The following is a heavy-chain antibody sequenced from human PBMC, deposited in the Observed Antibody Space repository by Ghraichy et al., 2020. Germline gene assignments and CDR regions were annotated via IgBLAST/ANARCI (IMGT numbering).Heavy chain of an antibody. J-gene: IGHJ6*02. CDR2: ISSSSSYI. Sequence: GGSLRLSCAASGFTFSSYSMNWVRQAPGKGLEWVSSISSSSSYIYYADSVKGRFTISRDNAKNSLYLQMNSLRAEDTAVYYCARDQMQQLVVSYYYYYGMDVWGQGTTVTVSS. D-gene: IGHD6-13*01. V-gene: IGHV3-21*01. CDR3: ARDQMQQLVVSYYYYYGMDV. CDR1: GFTFSSYS.